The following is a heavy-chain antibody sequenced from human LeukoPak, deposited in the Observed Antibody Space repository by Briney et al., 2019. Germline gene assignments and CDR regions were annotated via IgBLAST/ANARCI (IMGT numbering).Heavy chain of an antibody. D-gene: IGHD2-2*01. CDR1: GFTFSSYG. Sequence: GGSLRLSCAASGFTFSSYGMHWVRQAPGKGLEWVAVISHDGSNKYYADSVKGRFTISRDNSKNTLYLQMNSLRAEDTAVYYCARENAGYCSSTSCYPYFDYWGQGTLVTVSS. J-gene: IGHJ4*02. CDR2: ISHDGSNK. CDR3: ARENAGYCSSTSCYPYFDY. V-gene: IGHV3-30*03.